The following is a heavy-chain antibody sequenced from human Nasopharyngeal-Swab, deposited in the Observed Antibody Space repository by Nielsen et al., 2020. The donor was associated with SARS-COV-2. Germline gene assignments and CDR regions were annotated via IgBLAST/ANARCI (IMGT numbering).Heavy chain of an antibody. CDR3: ARGSGYYDP. V-gene: IGHV3-73*01. CDR2: IRDKANSYAT. Sequence: GESLKISCAASGFTFSGSAMHWVRQASGKGLEWVGRIRDKANSYATAYAASVKGRFTISRDNAKNTVYMQMNNLRAEDTAVYYCARGSGYYDPWGQGTLVTVSS. CDR1: GFTFSGSA. D-gene: IGHD6-25*01. J-gene: IGHJ5*02.